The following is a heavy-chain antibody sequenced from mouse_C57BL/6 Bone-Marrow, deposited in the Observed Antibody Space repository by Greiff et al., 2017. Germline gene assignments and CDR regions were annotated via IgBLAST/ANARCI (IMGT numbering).Heavy chain of an antibody. CDR2: IRNKANNHAT. Sequence: EVKLVESGGGLVQPGGSMKLSCAASGFTFSDAWMDWVRQSPEKGLEWVAEIRNKANNHATYYAESVKGRFTISRDDSKSSVYLQMNSLRAEDTGIYYCTRQDHYSNYVGSFFDYWGQGTTLTVSS. D-gene: IGHD2-5*01. J-gene: IGHJ2*01. V-gene: IGHV6-6*01. CDR3: TRQDHYSNYVGSFFDY. CDR1: GFTFSDAW.